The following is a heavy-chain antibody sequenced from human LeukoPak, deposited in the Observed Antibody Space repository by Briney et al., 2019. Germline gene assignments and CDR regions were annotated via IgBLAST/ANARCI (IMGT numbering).Heavy chain of an antibody. V-gene: IGHV3-7*05. CDR3: VMSDY. CDR2: IKQDGSEK. J-gene: IGHJ4*02. Sequence: GGSRRLACAVSGFTFSQYWMKWVRQAPGKGLEWVASIKQDGSEKYYVDSVKGRFTISRDNAKNSLYLQMNSLRAEDTAVYFCVMSDYWGQGILVTVSS. CDR1: GFTFSQYW.